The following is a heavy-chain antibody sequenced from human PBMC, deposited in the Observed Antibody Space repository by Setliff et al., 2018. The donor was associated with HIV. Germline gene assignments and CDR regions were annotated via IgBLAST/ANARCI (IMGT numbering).Heavy chain of an antibody. CDR3: ARVRTVAGLKVGLEDY. Sequence: GSLRLSCAASGFTVSSSYMSWVRQAPGKGLEWVSFIYPGGTTNYADSVKGRFTISRDTSEKTLFLQMNTLRAEDTAVYYCARVRTVAGLKVGLEDYWGQGTLVTVSS. D-gene: IGHD6-19*01. J-gene: IGHJ4*02. CDR2: IYPGGTT. V-gene: IGHV3-66*01. CDR1: GFTVSSSY.